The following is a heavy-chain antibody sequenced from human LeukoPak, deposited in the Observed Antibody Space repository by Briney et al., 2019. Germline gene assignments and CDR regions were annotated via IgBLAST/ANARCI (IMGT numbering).Heavy chain of an antibody. CDR1: GDSVSNNRAA. CDR3: ARDVGWDLPFDY. D-gene: IGHD1-26*01. CDR2: TYYRSKRRD. Sequence: SQILSLTCAISGDSVSNNRAAWNWIRQSPSRGLEWLGRTYYRSKRRDEYAESVRRRITINADTFKNQFSLQLNSVTPDDAAVYYCARDVGWDLPFDYWGQGTLVTVSS. V-gene: IGHV6-1*01. J-gene: IGHJ4*02.